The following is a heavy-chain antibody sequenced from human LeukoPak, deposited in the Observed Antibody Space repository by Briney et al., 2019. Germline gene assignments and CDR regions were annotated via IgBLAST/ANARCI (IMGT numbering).Heavy chain of an antibody. CDR1: GYTFTGYY. Sequence: ASVKVSCKASGYTFTGYYMHWVRQAPGQGLEWMGWINPNSGGTNYAQKFQGRVTMTRDMSTSTVYMELSSLRSEDTAVYYCARVTTYGADAFDIWGQRTMVTVSS. CDR2: INPNSGGT. D-gene: IGHD4-17*01. CDR3: ARVTTYGADAFDI. J-gene: IGHJ3*02. V-gene: IGHV1-2*02.